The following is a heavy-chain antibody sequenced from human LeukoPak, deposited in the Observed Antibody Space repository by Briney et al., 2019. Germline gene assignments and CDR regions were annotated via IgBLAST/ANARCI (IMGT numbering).Heavy chain of an antibody. D-gene: IGHD2-15*01. V-gene: IGHV4-61*01. CDR2: IYYSGST. CDR3: ARESPYCSGGSCLFDY. J-gene: IGHJ4*02. Sequence: SETLSLTCTVSGGSVSSGSYYWSWLRQPPGTGLEWIGHIYYSGSTNYNPSLKSRVTISVDTSKNQFSLKLSSVTAADTAVYYCARESPYCSGGSCLFDYWGQGTLVTVSS. CDR1: GGSVSSGSYY.